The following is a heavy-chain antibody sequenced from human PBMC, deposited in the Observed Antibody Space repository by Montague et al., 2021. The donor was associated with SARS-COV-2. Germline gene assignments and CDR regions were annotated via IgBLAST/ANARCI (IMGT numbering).Heavy chain of an antibody. Sequence: TLSLTCTVSGGSISSGGYYWSWIRQHPGKGLEWIGYIYYSGSTYYNPSLKSRVTRSVDTSKNQFSLKLSSVTAAATAVYYCALNYFRVRSWYGMDVWGQGTTVTVSS. CDR3: ALNYFRVRSWYGMDV. CDR2: IYYSGST. D-gene: IGHD3-10*01. J-gene: IGHJ6*02. V-gene: IGHV4-31*03. CDR1: GGSISSGGYY.